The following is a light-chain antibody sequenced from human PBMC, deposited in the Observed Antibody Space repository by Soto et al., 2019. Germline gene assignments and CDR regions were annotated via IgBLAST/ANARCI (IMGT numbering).Light chain of an antibody. CDR3: QQYDTSPWT. CDR1: QSIGNY. Sequence: EVVLPQSPATLSLSPGEGATISCRASQSIGNYLAWYQQKPGQAPRLLLYATSNRATGIPARFSGSGSGTDFTLTISSLEPEDFAVYYCQQYDTSPWTFGQGTKGEIK. CDR2: ATS. V-gene: IGKV3-11*01. J-gene: IGKJ1*01.